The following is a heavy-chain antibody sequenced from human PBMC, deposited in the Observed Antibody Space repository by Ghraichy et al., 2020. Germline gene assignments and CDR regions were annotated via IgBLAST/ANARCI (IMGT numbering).Heavy chain of an antibody. CDR1: GGSFSGYY. Sequence: SETLSLTCAVYGGSFSGYYWSWIRLPPGKGLEWIGEINHSGSTNYNPSLKSRVTISVDTSKNQFSLKLSSVTAADTAGYYCAREASRGYCSGGSCYSGWFDPWGQGTLVTVSS. CDR3: AREASRGYCSGGSCYSGWFDP. V-gene: IGHV4-34*01. CDR2: INHSGST. J-gene: IGHJ5*02. D-gene: IGHD2-15*01.